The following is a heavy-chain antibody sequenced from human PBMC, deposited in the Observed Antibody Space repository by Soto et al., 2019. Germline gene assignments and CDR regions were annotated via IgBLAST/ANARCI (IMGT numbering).Heavy chain of an antibody. V-gene: IGHV3-15*07. Sequence: EVQLVESGGGLVKPGGSLRLSCAASGFTFSNAWMNWVRQAPGKGLEWVGRIKTKTAGGTTVYTAPVKGRFAISRDDSKNTLYLQMDSLKIEDTAVYYCTTEWAYDSSGFRHWGQGTLVTVSS. CDR1: GFTFSNAW. D-gene: IGHD3-22*01. CDR3: TTEWAYDSSGFRH. J-gene: IGHJ1*01. CDR2: IKTKTAGGTT.